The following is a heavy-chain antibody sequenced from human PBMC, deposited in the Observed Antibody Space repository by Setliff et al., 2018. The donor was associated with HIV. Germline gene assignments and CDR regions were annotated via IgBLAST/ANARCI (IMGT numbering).Heavy chain of an antibody. J-gene: IGHJ6*03. CDR1: GGTFSSYA. CDR2: IIPIFGTA. V-gene: IGHV1-69*13. Sequence: GASVKVSCKAPGGTFSSYAISWVRQAPGQGLEWMGGIIPIFGTANYAQKFQGRVTITADESTSTAYMELSSLRSEDTAVYYCARAHSGSYYYYYYMDVWGKGTTVTVSS. D-gene: IGHD1-26*01. CDR3: ARAHSGSYYYYYYMDV.